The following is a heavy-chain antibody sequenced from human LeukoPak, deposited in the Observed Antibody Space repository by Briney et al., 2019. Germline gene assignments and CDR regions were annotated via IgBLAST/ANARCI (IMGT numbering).Heavy chain of an antibody. CDR3: ARGDNWNSYYYYYMDV. CDR1: EFTFSSDS. D-gene: IGHD1-7*01. V-gene: IGHV3-48*03. CDR2: ISSDGSTI. Sequence: GGTLRLSSAAAEFTFSSDSMNWGCQAPAKGLEWVSYISSDGSTIYYADSVKGRLTISRDNAKNSLYLQMNSLRAEDTAVYYCARGDNWNSYYYYYMDVWGKGTTVTVSS. J-gene: IGHJ6*03.